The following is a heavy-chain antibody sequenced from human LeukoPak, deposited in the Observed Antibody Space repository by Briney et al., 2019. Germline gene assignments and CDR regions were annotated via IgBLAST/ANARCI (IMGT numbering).Heavy chain of an antibody. V-gene: IGHV3-73*01. J-gene: IGHJ6*03. D-gene: IGHD6-19*01. CDR1: GFTVSGNY. CDR3: AREPSSGWYDYYYMDV. CDR2: IRSTANGYAT. Sequence: GSLRLSCAASGFTVSGNYLSWVRQASGKGLEWVGRIRSTANGYATAYAASVKGRFTISRDDSKNTAYLQMDSLKTEDTAVYYCAREPSSGWYDYYYMDVWGKGTTVTVSS.